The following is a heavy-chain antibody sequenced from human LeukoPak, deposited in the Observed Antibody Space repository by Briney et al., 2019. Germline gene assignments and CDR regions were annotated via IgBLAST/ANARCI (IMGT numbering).Heavy chain of an antibody. CDR3: ARENWGVLGL. D-gene: IGHD7-27*01. CDR2: IYYSGIT. CDR1: GGSISTYY. V-gene: IGHV4-59*01. Sequence: SETLSFTCTVSGGSISTYYWSWIRQPPGKGLEWIGYIYYSGITNYNPSLKSRVTISVDTSKNQFSLKLSSVTAADTAVYYCARENWGVLGLWGRGTLVTVSS. J-gene: IGHJ2*01.